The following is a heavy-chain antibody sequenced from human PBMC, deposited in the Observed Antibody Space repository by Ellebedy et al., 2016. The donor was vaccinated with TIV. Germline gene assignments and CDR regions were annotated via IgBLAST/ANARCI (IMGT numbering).Heavy chain of an antibody. CDR2: IYHSGST. J-gene: IGHJ4*02. D-gene: IGHD3-22*01. CDR1: GGSITITNW. CDR3: ATLTGEYYDSSGYFYK. Sequence: GSLRLSCAVSGGSITITNWWSWVRQSPGKGLEWIGEIYHSGSTTYNPSLTSRFTISVDKSKNQFSLNLTSVTAADTAVYYCATLTGEYYDSSGYFYKWGQGTLVTVSS. V-gene: IGHV4-4*02.